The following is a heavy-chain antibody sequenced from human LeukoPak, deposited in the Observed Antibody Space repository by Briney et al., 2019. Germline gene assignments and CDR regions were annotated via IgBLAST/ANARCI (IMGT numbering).Heavy chain of an antibody. Sequence: PGRYLRLSCAASGFTFDDYAMHWVRQAPGKGLEWVSGISWNSGSIGYADSVKGRFTISRDNAKNSLYLQMNSLRAEDTALYYCAKANDYYDSSGSFDYWGQGTLVTVSS. J-gene: IGHJ4*02. D-gene: IGHD3-22*01. CDR3: AKANDYYDSSGSFDY. V-gene: IGHV3-9*01. CDR1: GFTFDDYA. CDR2: ISWNSGSI.